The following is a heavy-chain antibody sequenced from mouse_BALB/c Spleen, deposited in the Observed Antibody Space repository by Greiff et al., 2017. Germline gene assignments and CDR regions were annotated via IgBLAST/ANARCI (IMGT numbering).Heavy chain of an antibody. J-gene: IGHJ3*01. CDR1: GYTFTDYE. Sequence: VQRQQSGAELVRPGASVTLSCKASGYTFTDYEMHWVKQTPVHGLEWIGAIDPETGGTAYNQKFKGKATLTADKSSSTAYMELRSLTSEDSAVYYCTRPSWFAYWGQGTLVTVSA. V-gene: IGHV1-15*01. CDR2: IDPETGGT. CDR3: TRPSWFAY.